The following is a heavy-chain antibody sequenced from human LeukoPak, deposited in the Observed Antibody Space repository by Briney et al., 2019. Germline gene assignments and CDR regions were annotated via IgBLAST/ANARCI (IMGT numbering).Heavy chain of an antibody. D-gene: IGHD2/OR15-2a*01. Sequence: ASVKVSCKASGGTFSSYAISWVRQAPGQGLEWMGGIIPIFGTANYARKFQGRVTITADESTSTAYMELSSLRSEDTAVYYCARDRPSSTLYYYYGMDVWGQGTTVTVSS. CDR2: IIPIFGTA. J-gene: IGHJ6*02. V-gene: IGHV1-69*13. CDR3: ARDRPSSTLYYYYGMDV. CDR1: GGTFSSYA.